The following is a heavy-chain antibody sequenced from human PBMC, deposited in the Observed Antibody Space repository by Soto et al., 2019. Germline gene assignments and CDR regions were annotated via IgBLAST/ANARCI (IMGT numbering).Heavy chain of an antibody. Sequence: SETLSLTCTVSGDSVTSVSDYWSWIRQPPGKGLEWIGYIYYSGSADYNPSLGSRVTISIDTSKNQFSLKLTSVTAADTAVYYCARALLRGPREYYFGMDVWGQGATVTVSS. J-gene: IGHJ6*02. CDR2: IYYSGSA. CDR1: GDSVTSVSDY. CDR3: ARALLRGPREYYFGMDV. D-gene: IGHD3-10*01. V-gene: IGHV4-61*01.